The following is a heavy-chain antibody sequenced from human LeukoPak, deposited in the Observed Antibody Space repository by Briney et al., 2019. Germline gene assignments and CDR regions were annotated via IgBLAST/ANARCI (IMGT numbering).Heavy chain of an antibody. CDR1: GGSISSGDYY. D-gene: IGHD4-23*01. V-gene: IGHV4-30-4*08. CDR2: IYYSGST. Sequence: SETLSLTCTVSGGSISSGDYYWSWIRQPPGKGLEWIGYIYYSGSTYYSPSLKSRVAISVDTSKNQFSLKLSSVTAADTAVYYCARVYGGWFDPWGQGTLVTVSS. CDR3: ARVYGGWFDP. J-gene: IGHJ5*02.